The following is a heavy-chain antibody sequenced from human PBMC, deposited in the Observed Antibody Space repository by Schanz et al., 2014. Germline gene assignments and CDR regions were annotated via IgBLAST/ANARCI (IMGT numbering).Heavy chain of an antibody. V-gene: IGHV1-69*02. CDR2: NIHVLGVT. J-gene: IGHJ3*01. CDR1: GGTFDRYT. Sequence: QVQLVQSGAEVKKPGSSVNVSCEASGGTFDRYTISWLRQAPGQGLEWMGRNIHVLGVTNYAQKFQGRLTITVDQLKTTAFMELSSLTSEDTALYYCARGGVEMATIRDAFDLWGQGTMVTVS. D-gene: IGHD3-16*01. CDR3: ARGGVEMATIRDAFDL.